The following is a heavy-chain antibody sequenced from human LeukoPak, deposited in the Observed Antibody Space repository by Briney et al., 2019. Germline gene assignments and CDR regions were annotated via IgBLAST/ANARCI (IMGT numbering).Heavy chain of an antibody. J-gene: IGHJ6*02. CDR3: TRGSFGVDV. CDR1: GYNFGDNA. D-gene: IGHD3-10*01. CDR2: IRSKAYGGTT. V-gene: IGHV3-49*04. Sequence: PGGSLILSCTGSGYNFGDNAMSWVRQAPGKGLEWVAFIRSKAYGGTTEYAASVKGRFTISRDDSENIAYLQMDSLKTEDTAMYYCTRGSFGVDVWGQGTTVTVSS.